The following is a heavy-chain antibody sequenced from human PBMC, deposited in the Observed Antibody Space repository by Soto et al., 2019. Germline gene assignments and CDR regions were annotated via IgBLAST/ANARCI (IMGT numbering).Heavy chain of an antibody. CDR1: GYTFTSYG. CDR3: ARDLAAGMIDY. Sequence: ASVKVSCKASGYTFTSYGISWVRQAPGQGLEWMGWISAYNGNTKYVQKLQGRVTMTTDTSTSTAYMELRSLRSDDTAVYCCARDLAAGMIDYWGQGTLVTVSS. V-gene: IGHV1-18*01. D-gene: IGHD6-13*01. J-gene: IGHJ4*02. CDR2: ISAYNGNT.